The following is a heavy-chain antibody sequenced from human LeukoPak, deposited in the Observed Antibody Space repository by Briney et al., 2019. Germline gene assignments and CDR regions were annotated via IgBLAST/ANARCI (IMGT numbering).Heavy chain of an antibody. CDR3: AKDQTPYGSGSYSPIDY. Sequence: PGVSLRLSCAASGFTFSSYAMNWVRQAPGKGLEWVSGISGSGGSTHYADSVKGRFTISRDNSKNTLYLQVNSLRAEDTALYYCAKDQTPYGSGSYSPIDYWGQGTLVTVSS. J-gene: IGHJ4*02. CDR1: GFTFSSYA. CDR2: ISGSGGST. D-gene: IGHD3-10*01. V-gene: IGHV3-23*01.